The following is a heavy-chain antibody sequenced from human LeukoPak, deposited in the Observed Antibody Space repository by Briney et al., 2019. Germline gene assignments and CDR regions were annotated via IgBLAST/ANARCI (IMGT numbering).Heavy chain of an antibody. V-gene: IGHV3-23*01. Sequence: GGSLRLSCAASGFTFSSYAMSWVRQAPGKGLEWVSAISGSGGSTYYADSVKGRFTISRDNAKNSLYLLMNSLRADDTAVYYCASDDYSSSSGYWGQGTLVTVSS. CDR1: GFTFSSYA. CDR3: ASDDYSSSSGY. J-gene: IGHJ4*02. D-gene: IGHD6-6*01. CDR2: ISGSGGST.